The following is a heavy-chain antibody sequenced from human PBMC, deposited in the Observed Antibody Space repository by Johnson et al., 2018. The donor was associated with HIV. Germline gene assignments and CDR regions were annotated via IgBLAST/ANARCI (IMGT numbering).Heavy chain of an antibody. CDR2: ISYDGSNK. D-gene: IGHD3-10*01. CDR1: GFTFSSYG. V-gene: IGHV3-30*03. Sequence: QVQLVESGGGVVQPGRSLRLSCAASGFTFSSYGMHWVRQAPGKGLEWVAVISYDGSNKYYADSVKGRFTISRDNSKNTLYLQMNSLRAGDTAVYYCARDKGDGVAFDIWGQGTMVTVSS. J-gene: IGHJ3*02. CDR3: ARDKGDGVAFDI.